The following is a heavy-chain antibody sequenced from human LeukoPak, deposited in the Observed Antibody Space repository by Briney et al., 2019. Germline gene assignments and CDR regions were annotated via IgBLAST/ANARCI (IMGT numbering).Heavy chain of an antibody. D-gene: IGHD3-22*01. CDR2: IKQDGSEK. CDR3: ARDVGYDSSGSYPYYFDY. Sequence: GGSLRLSCAASRFTFSSYWMTWVRQAPGKGLEWMANIKQDGSEKHYVDSVQGRFTISRDNAKNSLYLQMNSLRAEDTAVYYCARDVGYDSSGSYPYYFDYWGLRTLVTVSS. CDR1: RFTFSSYW. J-gene: IGHJ4*02. V-gene: IGHV3-7*05.